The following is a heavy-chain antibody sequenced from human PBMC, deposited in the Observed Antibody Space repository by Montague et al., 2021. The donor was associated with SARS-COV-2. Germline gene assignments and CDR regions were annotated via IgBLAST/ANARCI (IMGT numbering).Heavy chain of an antibody. CDR1: GFTFSNYA. Sequence: SLRLSCAASGFTFSNYAMHWVRQAPGKGLEWVAVISYDGSNKYYADSVKGRFTISRDNSKNTLYLQMNSLRAEDTAVYYCARETYDFWSGYYKVGWFDPWGQGTLVTVSS. V-gene: IGHV3-30-3*01. J-gene: IGHJ5*02. D-gene: IGHD3-3*01. CDR2: ISYDGSNK. CDR3: ARETYDFWSGYYKVGWFDP.